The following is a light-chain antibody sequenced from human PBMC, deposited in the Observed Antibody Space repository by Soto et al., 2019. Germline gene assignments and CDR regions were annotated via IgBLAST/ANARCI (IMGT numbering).Light chain of an antibody. Sequence: QSVLTQPPSVSAAPGQTVTISCSGSSSNIGNSYVSWFQQLPGTAPKLLIHDNNKRPSGIPDRFSGSKSGTSATLGITGLQTGDEADYYCATWDRSLSGVVFGGGTKLTVL. CDR1: SSNIGNSY. CDR2: DNN. V-gene: IGLV1-51*01. CDR3: ATWDRSLSGVV. J-gene: IGLJ2*01.